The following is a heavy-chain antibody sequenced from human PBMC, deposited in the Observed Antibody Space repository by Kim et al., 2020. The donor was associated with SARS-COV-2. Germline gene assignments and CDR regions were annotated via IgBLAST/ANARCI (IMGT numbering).Heavy chain of an antibody. D-gene: IGHD6-19*01. CDR3: ARDLIGGGWHTLDY. CDR2: IYSGGST. V-gene: IGHV3-53*01. CDR1: GFTVSSNY. Sequence: GGSLRLSCAASGFTVSSNYMSWVRQAPGKGLEWVSVIYSGGSTYYADSVKGRFTISRDNSKNTLYLQMNSLRAEDTAVYYCARDLIGGGWHTLDYWGQGTLVTVSS. J-gene: IGHJ4*02.